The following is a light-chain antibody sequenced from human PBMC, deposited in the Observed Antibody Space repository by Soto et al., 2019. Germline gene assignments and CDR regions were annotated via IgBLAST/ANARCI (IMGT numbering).Light chain of an antibody. CDR1: QSVSNNY. J-gene: IGKJ1*01. V-gene: IGKV3-20*01. CDR3: QQYGSSGT. CDR2: GAS. Sequence: EIVLPQSPGTLSLSPRERATLSCRASQSVSNNYLAWYQQKPGQAPRLLIYGASNRATGIPDRFSGSGSGTDFTLTISRLEPEDFAVYYCQQYGSSGTFGQGTKVDIK.